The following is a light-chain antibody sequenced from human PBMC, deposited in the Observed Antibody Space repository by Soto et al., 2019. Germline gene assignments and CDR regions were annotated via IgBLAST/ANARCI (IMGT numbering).Light chain of an antibody. V-gene: IGKV3-15*01. Sequence: VMTQSPATLSASPGDSTTLSCRASESVNHNLAWYQQKPGQPPRLLIYGASSRAPGVPARFSGSGTGTEFTLTISSLQSEDFAVYYCHQYNNWPPSTFGQGTRLEMK. J-gene: IGKJ5*01. CDR2: GAS. CDR3: HQYNNWPPST. CDR1: ESVNHN.